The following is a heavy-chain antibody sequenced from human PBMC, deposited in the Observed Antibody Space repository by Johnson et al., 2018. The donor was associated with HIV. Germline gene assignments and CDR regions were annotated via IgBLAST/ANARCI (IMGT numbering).Heavy chain of an antibody. V-gene: IGHV3-20*04. CDR2: INWNGGST. CDR3: ARDPVFCAGGTCYSNVFDI. D-gene: IGHD2-15*01. Sequence: VQLVESGGGLVKPGGSLRLSCATSGFTFSDYNMNWISQAPGKGLEWVSGINWNGGSTTYADSVRGRFTVSRDNAKSSLYLQMNSLRAEDTALYFCARDPVFCAGGTCYSNVFDIWGQGTMVTVSS. J-gene: IGHJ3*02. CDR1: GFTFSDYN.